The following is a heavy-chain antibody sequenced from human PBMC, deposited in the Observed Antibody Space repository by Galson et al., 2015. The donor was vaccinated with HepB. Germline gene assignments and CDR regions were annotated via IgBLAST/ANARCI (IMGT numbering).Heavy chain of an antibody. CDR1: GFTFSSYC. V-gene: IGHV3-7*01. D-gene: IGHD3-22*01. Sequence: SLRLSCAASGFTFSSYCMSWVRQAPGKGLEWVANINQDGSEKYSEDSVKGRFTISKDNAKNSLYLQMNSLRAEDRAVYNGASPGADSPRYGEYYYDSSGYYFPSYWGQGTLVTVSS. CDR2: INQDGSEK. CDR3: ASPGADSPRYGEYYYDSSGYYFPSY. J-gene: IGHJ4*02.